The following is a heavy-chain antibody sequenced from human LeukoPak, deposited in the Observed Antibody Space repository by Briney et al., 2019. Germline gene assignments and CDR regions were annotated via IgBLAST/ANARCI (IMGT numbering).Heavy chain of an antibody. Sequence: GGSLRLSCAAAGFILTSYWMIWVPQAPGKGLEWVANIKQDGSEKYYVDSVKGRFTISRDNAKNSLYLQMNSLRADDTAVYYCARVSSSVWDYYYYYYMDVWGKGTTVTVSS. D-gene: IGHD6-19*01. CDR2: IKQDGSEK. CDR1: GFILTSYW. J-gene: IGHJ6*03. V-gene: IGHV3-7*01. CDR3: ARVSSSVWDYYYYYYMDV.